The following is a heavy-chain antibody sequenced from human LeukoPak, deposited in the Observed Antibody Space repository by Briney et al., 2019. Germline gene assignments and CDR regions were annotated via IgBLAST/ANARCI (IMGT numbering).Heavy chain of an antibody. Sequence: GGSLRLSCAASGFIFSTYSMNWVRQAPGKGLEWVSYISSSSSAIYYADSVKGRFTISRDNSKNTLYLQMNSLRAEDTAVYYCARDGPSPYSSSSVYFDYWGQGTLVTVSS. V-gene: IGHV3-48*01. J-gene: IGHJ4*02. CDR3: ARDGPSPYSSSSVYFDY. CDR1: GFIFSTYS. CDR2: ISSSSSAI. D-gene: IGHD6-6*01.